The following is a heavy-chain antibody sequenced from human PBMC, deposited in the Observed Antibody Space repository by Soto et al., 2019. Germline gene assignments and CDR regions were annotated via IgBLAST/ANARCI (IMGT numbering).Heavy chain of an antibody. CDR1: GSTFDDYA. D-gene: IGHD6-13*01. J-gene: IGHJ3*02. CDR3: AKDSAAARKHAFDI. CDR2: ISGSGGST. Sequence: EVQLVESGGGLVQPGRSLRLSCAASGSTFDDYAMHWVRQAPGKGLEWVSGISGSGGSTYYADSVKGRFTISRDNSKNTLYLQMNSLRAEDTAVYYCAKDSAAARKHAFDIWGQGTMVTVSS. V-gene: IGHV3-23*04.